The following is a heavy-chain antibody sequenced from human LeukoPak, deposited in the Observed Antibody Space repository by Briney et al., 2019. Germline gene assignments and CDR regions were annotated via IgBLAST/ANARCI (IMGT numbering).Heavy chain of an antibody. D-gene: IGHD7-27*01. J-gene: IGHJ4*02. CDR2: IYNGGDTI. CDR3: ARGHWGLDY. V-gene: IGHV3-48*04. CDR1: GFTFSSYS. Sequence: PGGSLRLSCVASGFTFSSYSMNWVRQAPGKGLETVSYIYNGGDTIYYADSVRGRFTISRDNAESSLYLQMNSLRAEDTAVYYCARGHWGLDYWGRGTLVTVSS.